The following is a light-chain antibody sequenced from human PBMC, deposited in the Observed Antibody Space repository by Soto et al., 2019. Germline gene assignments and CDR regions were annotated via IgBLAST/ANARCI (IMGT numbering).Light chain of an antibody. Sequence: EIGLTQSPGTVSLSPGERATLPCRASQSVSSNPLAWYQQKPGQAPRLRSDGASTRATGIPDRFGGSGSGTDFTLTISFLEPGDFAVYYCQQRNDWQVTFGQGTRLEIK. J-gene: IGKJ5*01. CDR2: GAS. CDR1: QSVSSNP. V-gene: IGKV3D-20*02. CDR3: QQRNDWQVT.